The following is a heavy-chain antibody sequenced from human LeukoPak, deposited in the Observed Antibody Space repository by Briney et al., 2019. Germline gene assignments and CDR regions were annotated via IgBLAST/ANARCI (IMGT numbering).Heavy chain of an antibody. CDR1: GLPHSSYW. CDR3: ARDGSGWYPRCGD. Sequence: GGSLRLSCASSGLPHSSYWVHWVRQARGKALVWVLRLNSDGSSTRYADSVKGRFTISRDNAQNTLYLQMNSLRAEDTAVYYCARDGSGWYPRCGDWGQGTLVTVSS. V-gene: IGHV3-74*01. CDR2: LNSDGSST. D-gene: IGHD6-13*01. J-gene: IGHJ4*02.